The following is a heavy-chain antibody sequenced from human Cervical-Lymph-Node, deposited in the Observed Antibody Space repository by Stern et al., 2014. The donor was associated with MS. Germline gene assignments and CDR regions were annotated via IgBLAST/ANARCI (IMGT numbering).Heavy chain of an antibody. V-gene: IGHV3-15*01. D-gene: IGHD3-10*01. Sequence: EVQLVESGGGLVKPGGSLRLSCVASGFTFSNAWMNWVRQAPGKGLEWIGRIRSKTEGGTTDYAAPVKGRFTISRDDSKNTLYLQINSLKTEDTAVYYCTSGGVWGQGTMVTVSS. CDR2: IRSKTEGGTT. J-gene: IGHJ6*01. CDR1: GFTFSNAW. CDR3: TSGGV.